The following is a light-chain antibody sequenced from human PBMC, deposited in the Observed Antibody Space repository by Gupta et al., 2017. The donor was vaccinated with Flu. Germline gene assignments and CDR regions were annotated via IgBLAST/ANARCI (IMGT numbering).Light chain of an antibody. CDR3: QVWDLDSDHVV. Sequence: SYVLTQVPSLSAAPGQTATIACAGKSIRPKTVLWYQQRPGQAPVLVVYDDNVRHSGMPDRFSGSNSGNMATLTCSGVEAGDEADYYCQVWDLDSDHVVFGGGTKLTVL. V-gene: IGLV3-21*02. CDR1: SIRPKT. J-gene: IGLJ2*01. CDR2: DDN.